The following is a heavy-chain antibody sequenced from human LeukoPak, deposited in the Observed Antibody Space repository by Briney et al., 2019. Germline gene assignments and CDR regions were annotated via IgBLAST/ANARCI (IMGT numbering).Heavy chain of an antibody. CDR2: INSDGSST. J-gene: IGHJ4*02. CDR3: ARAAHSSGLFDY. CDR1: GFTFSNYW. V-gene: IGHV3-74*01. D-gene: IGHD6-19*01. Sequence: GGSLRLSCAASGFTFSNYWLYWLRQAPGKGLVCVSRINSDGSSTSYADSVMGQFTISRDNAKNTLYLQMNTLRAEDTAVYYCARAAHSSGLFDYWGQGALVTVSS.